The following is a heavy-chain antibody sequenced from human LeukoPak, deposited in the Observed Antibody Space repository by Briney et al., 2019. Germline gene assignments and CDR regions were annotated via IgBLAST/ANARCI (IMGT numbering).Heavy chain of an antibody. CDR2: ISGSGDTT. V-gene: IGHV3-23*01. CDR1: GFTFSNYG. Sequence: PGGSLRLACAASGFTFSNYGMSGVRQAPGKGREWVSTISGSGDTTYYGDSVKGRFTISRDNSKNTLYLQMNSLRAEDTAVYYCAKGPVVGSGWFDYWGQGTLVTVSS. D-gene: IGHD6-19*01. J-gene: IGHJ4*02. CDR3: AKGPVVGSGWFDY.